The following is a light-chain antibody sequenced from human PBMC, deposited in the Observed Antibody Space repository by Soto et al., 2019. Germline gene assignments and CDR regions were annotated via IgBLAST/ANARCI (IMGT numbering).Light chain of an antibody. CDR3: QHYNSYSEA. CDR2: KAS. Sequence: DIQMTQSPSTLSRSVGDIPTTTCLASQTISSWLAWYQQKPGKAPKLLIYKASTLKSGVPSRFSGSGSGTEFTLTISSLQPDDFATYYCQHYNSYSEAFGQGTKVDIK. V-gene: IGKV1-5*03. CDR1: QTISSW. J-gene: IGKJ1*01.